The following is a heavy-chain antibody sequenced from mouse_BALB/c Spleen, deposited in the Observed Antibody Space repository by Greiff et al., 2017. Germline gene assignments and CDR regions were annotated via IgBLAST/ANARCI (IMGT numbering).Heavy chain of an antibody. Sequence: EVKLEESGGGLVKPGGSLKLSCAASGFTFSSYAMSWVRQSPEKRLEWVAEISSGGSYTYYPDTVTGRFTISRDNAKNTLYLELSSLRSEDTALYYCARRESTMISWFAYWGQGTLVTVSA. V-gene: IGHV5-9-4*01. CDR1: GFTFSSYA. J-gene: IGHJ3*01. D-gene: IGHD2-4*01. CDR2: ISSGGSYT. CDR3: ARRESTMISWFAY.